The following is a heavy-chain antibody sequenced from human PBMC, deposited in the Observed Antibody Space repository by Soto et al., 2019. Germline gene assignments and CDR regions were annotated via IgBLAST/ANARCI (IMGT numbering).Heavy chain of an antibody. CDR2: IYYSGST. J-gene: IGHJ6*02. D-gene: IGHD2-21*02. Sequence: SETLSLTCSVSGDSISSYYWSWIRQPPGKGLEWIGYIYYSGSTNYNPSLKSRVTISVDTSKNQFSLKLSSVTAADTAVYYCASVTAYYHYGMDVWGQGTTVTVSS. V-gene: IGHV4-59*08. CDR1: GDSISSYY. CDR3: ASVTAYYHYGMDV.